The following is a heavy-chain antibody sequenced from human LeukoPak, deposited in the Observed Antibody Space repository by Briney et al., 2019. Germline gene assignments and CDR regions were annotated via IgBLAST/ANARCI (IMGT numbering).Heavy chain of an antibody. V-gene: IGHV3-30*18. CDR3: AKETTQYSSGRFFDS. Sequence: PGGSLRLSCAASGFMFGTYGMQWVRQAPGKGLEWVAVISFNGGTTYYADSVRGRFTISRDNSNNSLYLQLNSLGLEDTAVYYCAKETTQYSSGRFFDSWGQGTLVTVSS. CDR2: ISFNGGTT. J-gene: IGHJ4*02. CDR1: GFMFGTYG. D-gene: IGHD1-1*01.